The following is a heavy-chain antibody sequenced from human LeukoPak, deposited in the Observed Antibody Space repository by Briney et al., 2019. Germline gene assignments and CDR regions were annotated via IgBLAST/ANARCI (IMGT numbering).Heavy chain of an antibody. CDR1: GFTFTSYA. CDR3: TKGSYYDNSGRAYFDY. V-gene: IGHV3-23*01. J-gene: IGHJ4*02. D-gene: IGHD3-22*01. CDR2: ISASGATT. Sequence: PGGSLRLSCAASGFTFTSYAMNWVRQAPGKGLEWVSVISASGATTDYADSVKGRFTTSRDNSKNTLYLQMNSLRAEDTAVYYCTKGSYYDNSGRAYFDYWGQGTLVTVSS.